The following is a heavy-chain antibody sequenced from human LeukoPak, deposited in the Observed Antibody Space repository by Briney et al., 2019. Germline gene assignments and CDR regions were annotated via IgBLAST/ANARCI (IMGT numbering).Heavy chain of an antibody. D-gene: IGHD6-19*01. CDR2: IKQDGSEK. Sequence: GGSLRLSCAASGFTFSSYWMSWVRQAPGKGLEWVANIKQDGSEKYYVDSVKGRFTTSRDNAKNSLYLQMNSLRAEDTAVYYCARGKLAVAGTNYYWGQGTLVTVSS. CDR3: ARGKLAVAGTNYY. V-gene: IGHV3-7*01. CDR1: GFTFSSYW. J-gene: IGHJ4*02.